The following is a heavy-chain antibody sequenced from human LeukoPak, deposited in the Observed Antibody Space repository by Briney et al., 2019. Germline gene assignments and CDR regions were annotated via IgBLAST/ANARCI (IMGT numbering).Heavy chain of an antibody. V-gene: IGHV3-48*03. Sequence: PGGSLRLSCAASGFTFSSYEMNWVRQAPGKGLEWVSYISSSGSTIYYADSVKGRFTISRDNAKNSLYLQMNSLRAEDTAVYYCARESMIVVVNAWGQGTLVTVSS. J-gene: IGHJ5*02. CDR1: GFTFSSYE. CDR3: ARESMIVVVNA. D-gene: IGHD3-22*01. CDR2: ISSSGSTI.